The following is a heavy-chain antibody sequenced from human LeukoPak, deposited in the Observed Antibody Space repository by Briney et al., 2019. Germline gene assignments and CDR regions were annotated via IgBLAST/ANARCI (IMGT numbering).Heavy chain of an antibody. CDR3: TRAGGFDNFLDY. J-gene: IGHJ4*02. V-gene: IGHV3-49*04. CDR1: GFTFGEYG. D-gene: IGHD5-12*01. CDR2: IRSKVHDSTP. Sequence: GGSLRLSCTTSGFTFGEYGFNWVRQAPGKGLEWVGFIRSKVHDSTPQYAASVKGRFTISRDDSKDTAYLQMLNLKTEDTAIYYCTRAGGFDNFLDYWGQGTPVTVSS.